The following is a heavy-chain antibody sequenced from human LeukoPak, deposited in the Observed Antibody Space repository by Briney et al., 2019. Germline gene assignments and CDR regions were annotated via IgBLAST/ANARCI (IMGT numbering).Heavy chain of an antibody. V-gene: IGHV3-23*01. CDR2: IGGSGGAI. CDR3: ARDEIVATTKANYYYYMDV. J-gene: IGHJ6*03. D-gene: IGHD5-12*01. Sequence: GGSLRLSCGASGFTFSRYAMSWVRQAPGKGLQWVSEIGGSGGAIYYADSVKGRFAISRDNSKNTLYLQMNSLRAEDTAVYYCARDEIVATTKANYYYYMDVWGKGTTVTISS. CDR1: GFTFSRYA.